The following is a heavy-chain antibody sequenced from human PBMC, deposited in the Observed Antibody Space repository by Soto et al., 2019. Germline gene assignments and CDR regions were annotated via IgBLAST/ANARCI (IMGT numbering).Heavy chain of an antibody. CDR2: IKEDGSAK. J-gene: IGHJ4*02. V-gene: IGHV3-7*01. CDR3: ARDEAGYAL. Sequence: EGHLVDSGGGLVQPGGSLRLSCEASGIIFSTHWMSWVRQAPGKGLEWVDNIKEDGSAKYYVDSVRGRFTISRDNAKNSLYLQMNSLRAEDTAVYYCARDEAGYALWGQGTLVTVSS. D-gene: IGHD2-2*01. CDR1: GIIFSTHW.